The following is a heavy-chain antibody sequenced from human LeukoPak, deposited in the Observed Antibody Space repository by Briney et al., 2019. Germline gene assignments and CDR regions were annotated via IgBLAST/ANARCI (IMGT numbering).Heavy chain of an antibody. J-gene: IGHJ4*02. D-gene: IGHD4-17*01. CDR1: GYTFSTNY. CDR2: INPSAGST. CDR3: AREDYGDYLFDY. Sequence: ASVKVSCKASGYTFSTNYIHWVRRAPGQGLQWMGIINPSAGSTTYAQRFQGRVTMTRDTSTSTVYMELSSLRSEDTAVYYCAREDYGDYLFDYWGQGTLVTVSS. V-gene: IGHV1-46*01.